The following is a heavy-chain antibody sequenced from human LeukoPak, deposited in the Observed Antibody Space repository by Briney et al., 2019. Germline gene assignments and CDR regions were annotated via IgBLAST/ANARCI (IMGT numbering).Heavy chain of an antibody. J-gene: IGHJ4*02. CDR2: IYYSGST. CDR3: ARREITMVRGVAYYYFDY. CDR1: GGSISSSSYY. D-gene: IGHD3-10*01. V-gene: IGHV4-39*01. Sequence: PSETLSLTCTVSGGSISSSSYYWGWIRQPPGKGLEWIGSIYYSGSTYYNPSLKSRVTISVDTSKNQFSLKLSSVTAADTAVYYCARREITMVRGVAYYYFDYWGQGTLVTVSS.